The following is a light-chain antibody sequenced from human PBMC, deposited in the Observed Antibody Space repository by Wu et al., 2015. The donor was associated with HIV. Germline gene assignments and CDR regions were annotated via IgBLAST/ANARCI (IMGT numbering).Light chain of an antibody. J-gene: IGKJ5*01. CDR2: DAS. CDR1: QDIFTY. V-gene: IGKV1-13*02. CDR3: QQLNSFPLT. Sequence: AIQLTQSPSSLSASIGDRVNITCRASQDIFTYLAWYQQTPGKPPRVLIYDASTLQSGVSSRSSGSGSGTHFTLTISGLQREDFAIYFCQQLNSFPLTFGQGSRLEI.